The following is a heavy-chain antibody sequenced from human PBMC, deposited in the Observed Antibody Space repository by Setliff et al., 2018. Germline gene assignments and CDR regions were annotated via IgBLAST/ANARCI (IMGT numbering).Heavy chain of an antibody. V-gene: IGHV1-69*13. CDR3: ARRAFIETITGYCFDL. D-gene: IGHD1-20*01. CDR1: GGSFSNYA. J-gene: IGHJ4*02. CDR2: IIPIYGST. Sequence: SVKVSCKASGGSFSNYAIIWVRQAPGQGPEWMGGIIPIYGSTNNAEKFQGRVTFSADESMSTVYMELSSLTSADTALYYCARRAFIETITGYCFDLWGQGTQVTVSS.